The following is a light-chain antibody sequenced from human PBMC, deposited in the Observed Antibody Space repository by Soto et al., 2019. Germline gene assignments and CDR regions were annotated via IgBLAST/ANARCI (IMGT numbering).Light chain of an antibody. CDR2: GAS. CDR1: QSVSSSY. Sequence: EIVLTQSPGTLSLSPGEGATLSCRASQSVSSSYLAWYQQKPGQAPRLLIYGASSGDTGNPDKFSGGGSGKDFTLTSSRLEPEDFAVYYCQQYDNSPWTFGQGTKVELK. V-gene: IGKV3-20*01. J-gene: IGKJ1*01. CDR3: QQYDNSPWT.